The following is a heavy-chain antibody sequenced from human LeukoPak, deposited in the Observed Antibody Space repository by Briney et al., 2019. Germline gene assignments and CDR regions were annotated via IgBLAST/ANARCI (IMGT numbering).Heavy chain of an antibody. D-gene: IGHD3-10*01. J-gene: IGHJ4*02. Sequence: ASVKVSCKASGYTFTSYDINWVRQATGQGLEWMGGIIPIFGTANYAQKFQGRVTITADKSTSTAYMELSSLRSEDTAVYYCARTDLVRGVLFDYWGQGTLVTVSS. CDR3: ARTDLVRGVLFDY. CDR2: IIPIFGTA. V-gene: IGHV1-69*06. CDR1: GYTFTSYD.